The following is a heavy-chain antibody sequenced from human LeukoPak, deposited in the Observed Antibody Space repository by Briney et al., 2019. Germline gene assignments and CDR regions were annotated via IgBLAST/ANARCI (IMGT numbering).Heavy chain of an antibody. CDR3: AREGQWLVGDMDV. Sequence: PGGSLGLSCAASGFTFSSYAMHWVRQAPGKGLEWVAVISYDGSNKYYADSVKGRFTISRDNSKNTLYLQMNSLRAEDTAVYYCAREGQWLVGDMDVWGKGTTVTVSS. CDR1: GFTFSSYA. J-gene: IGHJ6*03. V-gene: IGHV3-30*04. D-gene: IGHD6-19*01. CDR2: ISYDGSNK.